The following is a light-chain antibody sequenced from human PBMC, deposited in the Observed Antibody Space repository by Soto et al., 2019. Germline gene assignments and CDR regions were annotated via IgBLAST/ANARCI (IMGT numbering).Light chain of an antibody. V-gene: IGLV2-14*01. J-gene: IGLJ1*01. CDR1: SSDVGGYNY. Sequence: QSARTQPASVSGSPVQSITISCTGTSSDVGGYNYVSWYQQHPGKAPKLMIYYVSNRPSGVSNRFSGSKSGNTASLTISGLQAEDEADYYCSSYTSSSTYVFGTGTKVTVL. CDR3: SSYTSSSTYV. CDR2: YVS.